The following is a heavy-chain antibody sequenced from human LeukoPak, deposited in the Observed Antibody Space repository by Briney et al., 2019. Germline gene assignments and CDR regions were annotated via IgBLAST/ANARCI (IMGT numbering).Heavy chain of an antibody. Sequence: GGSLRLSCAASGFTFSSYSMNWVRQAPGKGLEWVSSISSSSSYIYYADSVKGRFTISRDNAKNSLYLQMNSLRAEDTAVYYCARDGLYCSSTSCYRYYFDCWGQGTLVTVSS. CDR2: ISSSSSYI. V-gene: IGHV3-21*01. J-gene: IGHJ4*02. D-gene: IGHD2-2*01. CDR1: GFTFSSYS. CDR3: ARDGLYCSSTSCYRYYFDC.